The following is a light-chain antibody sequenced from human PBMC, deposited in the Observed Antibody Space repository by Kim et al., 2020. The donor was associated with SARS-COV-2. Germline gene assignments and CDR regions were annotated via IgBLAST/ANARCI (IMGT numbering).Light chain of an antibody. V-gene: IGLV3-19*01. CDR2: GRN. CDR3: QSRDSGGKVV. J-gene: IGLJ2*01. Sequence: SSELTQDPVVSVALGQTVRITCQGDSLRSYYATWYQQKPRQAPVLVIYGRNNRPSGIPDRFSGSASGNTASLTISETQAEDEADFYCQSRDSGGKVVFGGGTKLTVL. CDR1: SLRSYY.